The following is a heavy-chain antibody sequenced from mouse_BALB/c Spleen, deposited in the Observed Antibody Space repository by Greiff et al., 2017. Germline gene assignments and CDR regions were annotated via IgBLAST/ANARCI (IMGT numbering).Heavy chain of an antibody. CDR1: GYAFTNYL. Sequence: QVQLQQSGAELVRPGTSVKVSCKASGYAFTNYLIEWVKQRPGQGLEWIGVINPGSGGTNYNEKFKGKATLTADKSSSTAYMQLSSLTSDDSAVYFCARGGYGNYGWYFDVWGAGTTVTVSS. CDR2: INPGSGGT. CDR3: ARGGYGNYGWYFDV. J-gene: IGHJ1*01. V-gene: IGHV1-54*01. D-gene: IGHD2-10*02.